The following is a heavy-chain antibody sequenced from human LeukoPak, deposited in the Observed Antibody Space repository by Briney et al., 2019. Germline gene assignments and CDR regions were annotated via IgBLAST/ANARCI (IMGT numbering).Heavy chain of an antibody. CDR2: IYPGDCDT. CDR1: GYSFTSYW. D-gene: IGHD6-13*01. J-gene: IGHJ5*02. V-gene: IGHV5-51*01. Sequence: GESLKIFCKGSGYSFTSYWIGWVRQMPGRGLVWMGIIYPGDCDTRYSPSFQGQVTISADKSISTAYLQWSSLKASDTAMYYCARLKGIAAAGGGWFDPWGQRTLVTVSS. CDR3: ARLKGIAAAGGGWFDP.